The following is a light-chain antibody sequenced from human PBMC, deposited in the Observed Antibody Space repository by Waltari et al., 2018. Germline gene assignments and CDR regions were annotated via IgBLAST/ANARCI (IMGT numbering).Light chain of an antibody. CDR1: QSISSW. CDR3: QQYNSYPWT. CDR2: KAS. V-gene: IGKV1-5*03. Sequence: DIQMTQSPSTLSASVGDRVTITCRASQSISSWLAWYQQKPGNTPKLLIYKASSLESGVPSRFSGSGFGNKFTLHISSLQPDDFATYYCQQYNSYPWTFGQGTKVEIK. J-gene: IGKJ1*01.